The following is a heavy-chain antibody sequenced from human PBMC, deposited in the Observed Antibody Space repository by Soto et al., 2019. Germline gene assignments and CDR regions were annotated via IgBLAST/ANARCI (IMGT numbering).Heavy chain of an antibody. CDR1: GYSISSGYY. CDR2: IYHSGST. CDR3: ARKPSYDYKFDY. Sequence: QVQLQESGPGLVKPSETLSLTCAVSGYSISSGYYWGWIRQPPGKGLEWIGSIYHSGSTYYNPSLKSRVTISVDTSKNQFSLKLSSVTAADTAVYYCARKPSYDYKFDYWGQGTLVTVSS. D-gene: IGHD5-12*01. J-gene: IGHJ4*02. V-gene: IGHV4-38-2*01.